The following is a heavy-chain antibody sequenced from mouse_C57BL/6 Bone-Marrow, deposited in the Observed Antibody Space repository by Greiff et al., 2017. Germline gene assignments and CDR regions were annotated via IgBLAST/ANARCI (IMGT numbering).Heavy chain of an antibody. CDR2: ISDGGSYT. D-gene: IGHD2-5*01. CDR3: AGDHYSNYVPYAKDY. CDR1: GFTFSSYA. Sequence: EVLLVESGGGLVKPGGSLKLSCAASGFTFSSYAMSWVRQTPEKRLEWVATISDGGSYTYYPDNVKGRFTISRDNAKNNLYLQMSHLKSEDTAMYDCAGDHYSNYVPYAKDYWGQGTSVTVSS. V-gene: IGHV5-4*01. J-gene: IGHJ4*01.